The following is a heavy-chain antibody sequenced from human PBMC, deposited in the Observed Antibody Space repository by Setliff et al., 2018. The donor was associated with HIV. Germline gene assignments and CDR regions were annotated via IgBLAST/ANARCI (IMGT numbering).Heavy chain of an antibody. V-gene: IGHV3-23*01. Sequence: GGSLRLSCAASGFTFNNYAMSWVRQAPGKGLEWVSAISGSTGSTYYADSVKGRFTISRDNSKNTLYLQMNNLRAEDTAVYHCAKSALLWFGTSNWFDSWGQGTLVTVSS. J-gene: IGHJ5*01. CDR1: GFTFNNYA. CDR3: AKSALLWFGTSNWFDS. D-gene: IGHD3-10*01. CDR2: ISGSTGST.